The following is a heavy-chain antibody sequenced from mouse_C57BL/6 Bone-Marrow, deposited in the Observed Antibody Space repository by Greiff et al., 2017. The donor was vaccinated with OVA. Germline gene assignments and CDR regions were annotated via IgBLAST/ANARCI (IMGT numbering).Heavy chain of an antibody. CDR1: GYTFTDYE. CDR2: IDPETGGA. V-gene: IGHV1-15*01. D-gene: IGHD2-2*01. Sequence: QVQLKQSGAELVRPGASVTLSCKASGYTFTDYEMHWVKQTPVHGLEWIGAIDPETGGAAYNQKFKGKAILTADKSSSTAYMELRSLTSEDSAVYYCTREGVTTNFDYWGQGTTLTVSS. CDR3: TREGVTTNFDY. J-gene: IGHJ2*01.